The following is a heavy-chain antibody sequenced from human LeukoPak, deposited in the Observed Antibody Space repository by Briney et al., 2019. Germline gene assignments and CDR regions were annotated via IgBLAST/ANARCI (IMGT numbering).Heavy chain of an antibody. Sequence: GGSLRLSCAASGFTFSSYSMNWVRQAPGKGLEWVSYVSSSSSTIYYADSVKGRFTISRDNAKNPLYLQMNSLRAEDTAVYYCARGDSGSYFGYDAFDIWGQGTMVTVSS. CDR3: ARGDSGSYFGYDAFDI. V-gene: IGHV3-48*04. D-gene: IGHD1-26*01. CDR2: VSSSSSTI. CDR1: GFTFSSYS. J-gene: IGHJ3*02.